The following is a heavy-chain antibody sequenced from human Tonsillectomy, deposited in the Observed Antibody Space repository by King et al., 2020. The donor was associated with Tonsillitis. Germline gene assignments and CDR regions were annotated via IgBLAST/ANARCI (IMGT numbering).Heavy chain of an antibody. CDR3: ARLAVAGRRKFDY. J-gene: IGHJ4*02. CDR2: IYYSGST. V-gene: IGHV4-39*07. CDR1: GASISSSSSYY. D-gene: IGHD6-19*01. Sequence: QLQESGPGLVKPSETLSLTCTVSGASISSSSSYYWGWIRQPPGKGLEWIGFIYYSGSTNYNSSLDSRVTISVDTSKNQFSPMLSSATAADTAVYSCARLAVAGRRKFDYWGQGTLVTVSS.